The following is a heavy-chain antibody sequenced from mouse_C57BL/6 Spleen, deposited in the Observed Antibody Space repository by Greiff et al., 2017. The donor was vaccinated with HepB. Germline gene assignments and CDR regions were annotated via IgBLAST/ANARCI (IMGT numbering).Heavy chain of an antibody. CDR3: ARSITTASTGDY. J-gene: IGHJ2*01. V-gene: IGHV1-20*01. CDR2: INPYNGDT. CDR1: GYSFTGYF. Sequence: DVQLQESGPELVKPGDSVKISCKASGYSFTGYFMNWVMQSHGKSLEWIGRINPYNGDTFYNQKFKGKATLTVDKSSSTAHMELRSLTSEDSAVYYCARSITTASTGDYWGQGTTLTVSS. D-gene: IGHD1-1*01.